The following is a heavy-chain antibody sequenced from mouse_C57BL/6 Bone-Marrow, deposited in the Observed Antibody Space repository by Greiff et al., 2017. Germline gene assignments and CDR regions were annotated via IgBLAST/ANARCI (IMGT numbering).Heavy chain of an antibody. CDR3: ARTRRSWFAY. V-gene: IGHV1-18*01. J-gene: IGHJ3*01. Sequence: EVKLMESGPELVKPGASVKIPCKASGYTFTDYNMDWVKQSHGKSLEWIGDINPNNGGTIYNQKFKGKATLTVDKSSSTAYMELRSLTSEDTAVYYCARTRRSWFAYWGQGTLVTVSA. CDR2: INPNNGGT. CDR1: GYTFTDYN.